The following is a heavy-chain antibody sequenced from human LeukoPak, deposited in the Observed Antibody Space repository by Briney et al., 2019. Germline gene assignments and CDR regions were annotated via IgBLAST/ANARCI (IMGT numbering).Heavy chain of an antibody. J-gene: IGHJ6*02. CDR3: TRPYGSGSYGSLDV. Sequence: GGSLRLSCAASGFTFSSYGMHWVRQAPGKGLEWVAVISYDGSNKYYADSVKGRFTISRDNSKNTLYLQMNSLRAEDTAVYYCTRPYGSGSYGSLDVWGQGTTVTVSS. CDR2: ISYDGSNK. D-gene: IGHD3-10*01. CDR1: GFTFSSYG. V-gene: IGHV3-30*03.